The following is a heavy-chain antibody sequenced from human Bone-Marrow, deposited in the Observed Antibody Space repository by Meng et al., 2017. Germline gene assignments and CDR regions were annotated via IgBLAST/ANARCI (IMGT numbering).Heavy chain of an antibody. J-gene: IGHJ4*02. CDR3: ARSSTSPASYFFDY. CDR2: IYYSGST. CDR1: GGSVSSGSYY. V-gene: IGHV4-61*01. D-gene: IGHD6-6*01. Sequence: QVPRQDVAPGPGGPSGPPSPPSTVLGGSVSSGSYYWRWIRQPPGKGLEWIGHIYYSGSTNYNPSLKSRVTISVDTSKNQFSLKLSSVTAADTAVYFCARSSTSPASYFFDYWGQGTLVTVSS.